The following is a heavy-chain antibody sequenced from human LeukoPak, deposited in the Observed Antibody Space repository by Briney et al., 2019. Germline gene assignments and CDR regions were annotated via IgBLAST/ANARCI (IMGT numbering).Heavy chain of an antibody. CDR3: ARAPAYYYYYMDV. J-gene: IGHJ6*03. Sequence: PSETLSLTCTVSGGSISSGDYYWSWIRQPPGKGLEWIGYIYYSGSTNYNPSLKSRVTISVDTSKNQFSLKLSSVTAADTAVYYCARAPAYYYYYMDVWGKGTTVTVSS. V-gene: IGHV4-30-4*01. CDR1: GGSISSGDYY. CDR2: IYYSGST.